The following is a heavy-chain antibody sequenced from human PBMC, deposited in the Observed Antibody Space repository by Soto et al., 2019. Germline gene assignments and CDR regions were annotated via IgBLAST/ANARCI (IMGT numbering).Heavy chain of an antibody. CDR2: IIPIFGTV. V-gene: IGHV1-69*13. Sequence: SVKVSCKASGGTFSSYAINWARQAPGQGLEWMGGIIPIFGTVNYAQKFQGRVTITADESTSTAYMELSSLRSEDTAVYHCARGRFLEWLSRYYYYAMDVWGQGTTVTVSS. D-gene: IGHD3-3*01. CDR3: ARGRFLEWLSRYYYYAMDV. CDR1: GGTFSSYA. J-gene: IGHJ6*02.